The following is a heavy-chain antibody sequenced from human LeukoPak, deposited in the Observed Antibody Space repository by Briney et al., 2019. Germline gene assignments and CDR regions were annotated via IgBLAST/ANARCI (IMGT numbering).Heavy chain of an antibody. Sequence: ASVEVSCKASGYTFTSYYMHWVRQAPGQGLEWMGIINPSGGSTSYAQKFQGRVTMTRDTSTSTVYMELSSLRSEDTAVYYCARDSNSLDFWSGYYPDWGQGTLVTVSS. CDR3: ARDSNSLDFWSGYYPD. CDR1: GYTFTSYY. J-gene: IGHJ4*02. V-gene: IGHV1-46*01. CDR2: INPSGGST. D-gene: IGHD3-3*01.